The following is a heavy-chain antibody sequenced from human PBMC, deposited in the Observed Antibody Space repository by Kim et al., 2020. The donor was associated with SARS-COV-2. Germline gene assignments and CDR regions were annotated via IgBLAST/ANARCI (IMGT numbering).Heavy chain of an antibody. Sequence: GESLKISCKGSGYSFTSYWIGWVRQMPGKGLEWMGIIYPGDSDTRYSPSFQGQVTISADKSISTAYLQWSSLKASDTAMYYCARYASGYYYDSSGYFDYWGQGTLVTVSS. CDR2: IYPGDSDT. CDR1: GYSFTSYW. J-gene: IGHJ4*02. CDR3: ARYASGYYYDSSGYFDY. D-gene: IGHD3-22*01. V-gene: IGHV5-51*01.